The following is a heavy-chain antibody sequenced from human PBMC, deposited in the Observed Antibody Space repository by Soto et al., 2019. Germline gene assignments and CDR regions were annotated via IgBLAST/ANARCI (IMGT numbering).Heavy chain of an antibody. J-gene: IGHJ4*02. CDR3: AMQPLVDTMADNFDY. CDR2: IFYSGNT. V-gene: IGHV4-28*01. CDR1: GYSISNSNW. D-gene: IGHD5-12*01. Sequence: QVQLQESGPGLVKPSDTLSLTCAVSGYSISNSNWWGWIRQPPGKGLEWIGYIFYSGNTYYNPSLKSRVTMSADTSKNQFSLKRSSVTAVDTAVYYCAMQPLVDTMADNFDYWGQGTLVTVSS.